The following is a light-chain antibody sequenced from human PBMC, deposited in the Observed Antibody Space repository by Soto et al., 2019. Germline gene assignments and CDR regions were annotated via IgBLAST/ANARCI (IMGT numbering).Light chain of an antibody. J-gene: IGKJ1*01. CDR3: QQYDSYSWT. Sequence: DIQMTQSPSTLSASVGDRVTITCRASQSIRSWLAWNQQKPGKAPKLLIYDASSLQSGVPSRFSGRGSGTEFTLTISSLQPDDFATYYCQQYDSYSWTFGQGTKVDIK. CDR2: DAS. V-gene: IGKV1-5*01. CDR1: QSIRSW.